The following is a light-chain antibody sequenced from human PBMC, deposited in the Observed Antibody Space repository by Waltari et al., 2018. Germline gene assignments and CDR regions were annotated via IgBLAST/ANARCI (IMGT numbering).Light chain of an antibody. CDR1: QHVLRTSSNKNF. J-gene: IGKJ3*01. CDR3: QQYYDSPIT. V-gene: IGKV4-1*01. CDR2: WAS. Sequence: DIVMTQAPDSLTLSLGERATISCKSSQHVLRTSSNKNFLAWYQQKSGQPPKLLFYWASTRESGVPDRFSGSGSGTDFTLTISSLQSEDAVIYYCQQYYDSPITFGPGTKVDV.